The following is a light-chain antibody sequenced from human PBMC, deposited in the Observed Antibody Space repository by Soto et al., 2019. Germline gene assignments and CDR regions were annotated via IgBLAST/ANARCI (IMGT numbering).Light chain of an antibody. J-gene: IGKJ4*01. V-gene: IGKV4-1*01. CDR1: QSVLYSSNNKNY. CDR3: QQYYSSLVT. Sequence: DIVMTQSPDSLAVSLGDRATINCKSSQSVLYSSNNKNYLAWYQQKPGQPPKLLIYWASTRESGVPDRFSGSGSGTDVTLTISSLQAEDVAVYYCQQYYSSLVTFGGGTKVEIK. CDR2: WAS.